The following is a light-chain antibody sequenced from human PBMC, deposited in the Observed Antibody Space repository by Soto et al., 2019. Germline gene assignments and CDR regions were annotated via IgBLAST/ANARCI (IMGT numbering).Light chain of an antibody. CDR3: QKYNNASWT. CDR2: TAS. V-gene: IGKV1-27*01. J-gene: IGKJ1*01. Sequence: DLQMTQSPSSLSASVGDRVTITCRASQGISNYLAWYQQKPGKVPKLLIYTASTLQSGVPSRFSGSGSGTDFTLTISSLQPEDVATYYCQKYNNASWTFGQGTKVDIK. CDR1: QGISNY.